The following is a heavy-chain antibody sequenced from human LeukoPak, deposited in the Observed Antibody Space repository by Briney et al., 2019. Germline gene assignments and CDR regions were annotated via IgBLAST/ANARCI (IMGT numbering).Heavy chain of an antibody. CDR1: GGSISSGSYY. CDR3: ARVGSGYDYFDY. V-gene: IGHV4-61*02. D-gene: IGHD5-12*01. J-gene: IGHJ4*02. Sequence: PSQTLSLTCTVSGGSISSGSYYWSWIRQPAGKGLEWIGRIYTSGSTNYNPSLKSRVTISVDTSKNQFSLKLSSVTAADTAVYYCARVGSGYDYFDYWGQGTLVTVSS. CDR2: IYTSGST.